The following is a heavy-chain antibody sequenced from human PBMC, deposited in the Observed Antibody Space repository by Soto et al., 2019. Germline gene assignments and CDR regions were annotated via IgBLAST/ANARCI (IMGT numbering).Heavy chain of an antibody. D-gene: IGHD2-15*01. Sequence: GASVKVSCKASGYTFTGYYRHWVRQAPGQGREWMGLINANSGGTNYAHKFQGWVTMTSDTYISTAYMELSRLSSDDTAVYYCSRDLIYDLVAYGMDVWGQGTTVTVSS. CDR1: GYTFTGYY. V-gene: IGHV1-2*04. CDR2: INANSGGT. J-gene: IGHJ6*02. CDR3: SRDLIYDLVAYGMDV.